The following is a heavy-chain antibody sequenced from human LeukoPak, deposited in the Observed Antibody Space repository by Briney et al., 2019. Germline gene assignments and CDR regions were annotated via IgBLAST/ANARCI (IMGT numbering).Heavy chain of an antibody. J-gene: IGHJ6*02. CDR3: ATSPLLGYCSSSSCYNDGMDV. CDR2: IYYSGST. CDR1: GGSISRYY. V-gene: IGHV4-59*08. Sequence: PSETLSLTCTVSGGSISRYYWSWIRQSPGKGLEWLGYIYYSGSTTYNPSLKSRVTISVDASKNRFSLKLSSVTAADTAVYYCATSPLLGYCSSSSCYNDGMDVWGLGTTVTVAS. D-gene: IGHD2-2*02.